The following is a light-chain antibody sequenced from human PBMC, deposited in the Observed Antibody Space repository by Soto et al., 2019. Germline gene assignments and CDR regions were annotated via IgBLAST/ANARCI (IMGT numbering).Light chain of an antibody. CDR2: GAS. Sequence: EIVMTQSPAILSVSPGERATLSCRASQSIRSNLAWFQQRPGQVPRLLIHGASSRATGVPARFAGSGYGTEFTLTISSLQSEDFAVYYCQQYDNWRTFGQGTKVEIK. V-gene: IGKV3-15*01. CDR1: QSIRSN. CDR3: QQYDNWRT. J-gene: IGKJ1*01.